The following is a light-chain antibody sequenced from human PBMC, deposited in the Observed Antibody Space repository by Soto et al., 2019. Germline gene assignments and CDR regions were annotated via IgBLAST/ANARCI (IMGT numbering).Light chain of an antibody. CDR3: QQFNNYLALA. CDR1: QGISSA. Sequence: AIQLTQSPSSLSASVGDRVTITCRASQGISSALAWYQQKPGKAPKLLIYDASCLESGVPSRFSGSGSGTDFTLTISSLQPEDFATYYCQQFNNYLALAFGGGTKVEIK. CDR2: DAS. V-gene: IGKV1D-13*01. J-gene: IGKJ4*01.